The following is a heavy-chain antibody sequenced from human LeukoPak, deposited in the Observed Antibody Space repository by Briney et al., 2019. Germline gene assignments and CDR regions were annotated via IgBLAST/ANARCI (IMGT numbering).Heavy chain of an antibody. J-gene: IGHJ5*02. CDR1: GGSFSGYY. Sequence: SETLSLTCAVYGGSFSGYYWSWIRQPPGKGLEWIGEINHSGSTNYNPSLKSRVTISVDTSKTQSSLKLSSVTAAATAVSYCARGPYDYVWGSYRQNNWFDPWGHGTLVTVSS. D-gene: IGHD3-16*02. CDR3: ARGPYDYVWGSYRQNNWFDP. CDR2: INHSGST. V-gene: IGHV4-34*01.